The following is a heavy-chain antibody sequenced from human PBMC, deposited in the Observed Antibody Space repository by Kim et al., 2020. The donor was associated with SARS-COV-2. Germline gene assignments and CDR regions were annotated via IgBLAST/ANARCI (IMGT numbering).Heavy chain of an antibody. CDR3: AKASSGWDDFDY. Sequence: GGSLRLSCAASGFTFSLYAMSWVRQAPGKGLEWISLILGSGDTTFYADSVEGRFTISRDNSKNTLYLQMNSLTAEDTALYYCAKASSGWDDFDYWGQGTLVTVSS. D-gene: IGHD6-19*01. CDR1: GFTFSLYA. V-gene: IGHV3-23*01. CDR2: ILGSGDTT. J-gene: IGHJ4*02.